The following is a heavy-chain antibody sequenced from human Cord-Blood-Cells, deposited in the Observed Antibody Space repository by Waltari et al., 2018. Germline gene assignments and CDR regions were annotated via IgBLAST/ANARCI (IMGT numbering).Heavy chain of an antibody. CDR3: ARGRMITFGGVIDYFDY. CDR1: GYTFTSYA. D-gene: IGHD3-16*02. J-gene: IGHJ4*02. CDR2: INAGNGNT. V-gene: IGHV1-3*01. Sequence: QVQLVQSGAEVKKPGASVKVSCKASGYTFTSYAMHWVGQAPGQRLEWMGWINAGNGNTKYSQKFQGRGTITRDTSASTAYMELSSLRSEDTAVYYCARGRMITFGGVIDYFDYWGQGTLVTVSS.